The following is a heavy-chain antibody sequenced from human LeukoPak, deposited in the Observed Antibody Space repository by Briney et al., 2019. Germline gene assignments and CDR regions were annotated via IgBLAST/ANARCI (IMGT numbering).Heavy chain of an antibody. CDR1: GFTFDDYG. V-gene: IGHV3-20*04. CDR2: IDWNGGSA. D-gene: IGHD1-1*01. Sequence: GGSLRLSCAASGFTFDDYGMSWVRQAPGKGLEWVSGIDWNGGSAGYADSVKGRFTISRDNSKNTLYLQMTGLRAEDTAVYYCAKDGESGIQWTQGYFDYWGQGTLVTVSS. CDR3: AKDGESGIQWTQGYFDY. J-gene: IGHJ4*02.